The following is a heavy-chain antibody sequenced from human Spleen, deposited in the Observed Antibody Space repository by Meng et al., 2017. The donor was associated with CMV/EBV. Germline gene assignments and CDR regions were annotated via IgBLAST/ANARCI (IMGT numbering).Heavy chain of an antibody. CDR3: ARAYNVPGWFGH. CDR2: ISGSGSAI. J-gene: IGHJ5*02. CDR1: GFTFSDYS. Sequence: CVASGFTFSDYSMSWIRQAPGKGLEWLSYISGSGSAIYYANSVKGRFTISRDNAKNSLDLQMNGLRAEDTAVYFCARAYNVPGWFGHWGQGTLVTVSS. V-gene: IGHV3-11*01. D-gene: IGHD1-14*01.